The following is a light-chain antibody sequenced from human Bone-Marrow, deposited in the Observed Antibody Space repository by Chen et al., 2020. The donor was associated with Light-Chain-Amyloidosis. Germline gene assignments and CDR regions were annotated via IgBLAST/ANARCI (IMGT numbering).Light chain of an antibody. CDR1: NIGSKS. Sequence: SYVLTQPPSVSVAPGKTARITCGGSNIGSKSVHWYQQQPGQAPVLVVYDDSDRPSGIPERCSGSNSGNTATLTISRVEAGDEADYYCQVWDGSSDHVVFGGGTKLTVL. CDR2: DDS. J-gene: IGLJ2*01. V-gene: IGLV3-21*03. CDR3: QVWDGSSDHVV.